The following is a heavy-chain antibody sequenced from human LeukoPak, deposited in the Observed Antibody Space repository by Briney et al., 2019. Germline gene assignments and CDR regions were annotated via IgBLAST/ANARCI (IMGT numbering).Heavy chain of an antibody. CDR2: INPSGGST. V-gene: IGHV1-46*01. Sequence: ASVKVSCKASGYTFTSYYMHWVRQAPGQGLEWMGIINPSGGSTSYAQKFQGRVTMTRDTSTSTVYMELSSLRSEDTAVYYCARDWGNYYDSSGDLFDYWGQGTLVTVSS. D-gene: IGHD3-22*01. CDR3: ARDWGNYYDSSGDLFDY. CDR1: GYTFTSYY. J-gene: IGHJ4*02.